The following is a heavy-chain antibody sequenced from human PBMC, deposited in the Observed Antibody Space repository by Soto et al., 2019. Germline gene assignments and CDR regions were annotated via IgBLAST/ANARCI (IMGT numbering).Heavy chain of an antibody. V-gene: IGHV5-51*01. D-gene: IGHD3-3*01. CDR2: IYPGDSDT. J-gene: IGHJ4*02. Sequence: PGESLKISCKGSGYSFTIYWIGWVRQMPGKGLEWMGIIYPGDSDTRYSPSFQGQVTISADKSISTAYLQWSSLKASDTAMYYCARRDYDFWSGYYMNYFDYWGQGTLVTVSS. CDR1: GYSFTIYW. CDR3: ARRDYDFWSGYYMNYFDY.